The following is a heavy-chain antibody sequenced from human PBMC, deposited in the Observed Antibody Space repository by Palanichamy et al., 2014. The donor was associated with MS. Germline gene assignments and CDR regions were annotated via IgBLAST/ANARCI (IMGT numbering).Heavy chain of an antibody. CDR2: IYSSGST. J-gene: IGHJ4*01. CDR3: ARRISTGACDY. D-gene: IGHD7-27*01. CDR1: GFTVSTNY. Sequence: EVQLVESGGGLIQPGGSLRLSCAASGFTVSTNYMTWVRQAPGKGLECVSVIYSSGSTYYADSVKGRFTISRDNSKNTVYLQMNSLRAEDTAVYYCARRISTGACDYWGHGTLVTVSS. V-gene: IGHV3-53*01.